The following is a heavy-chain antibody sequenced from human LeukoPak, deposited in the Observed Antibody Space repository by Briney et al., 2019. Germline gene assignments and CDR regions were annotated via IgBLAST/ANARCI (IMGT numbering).Heavy chain of an antibody. CDR1: GYTFTGYY. J-gene: IGHJ6*03. CDR2: INPNSGGT. D-gene: IGHD3-10*01. CDR3: ARGPDFSMVRGLTGFYYYMDV. V-gene: IGHV1-2*02. Sequence: GASVKVSCKASGYTFTGYYMHWVRQAPGQGLEWMGWINPNSGGTNYAQKFKGRVTMTRDTSISTVYMELSRLRSDDTAVYYCARGPDFSMVRGLTGFYYYMDVWGKGTTVTVSS.